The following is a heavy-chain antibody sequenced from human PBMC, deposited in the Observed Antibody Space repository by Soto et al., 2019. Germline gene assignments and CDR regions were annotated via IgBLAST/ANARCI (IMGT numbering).Heavy chain of an antibody. V-gene: IGHV3-30*18. CDR3: AKDLSIVATMAYGGMDV. CDR1: GFTFSSYG. Sequence: QVQLVESGGGVVQPRRSLRLSCAASGFTFSSYGMHWVRQAPGKGLEWVAVISYDGSNKYYADSVKGRFTISRDNSKNTLYLQMNSLRAEDTAVYYCAKDLSIVATMAYGGMDVWGQGTTVTVSS. D-gene: IGHD5-12*01. CDR2: ISYDGSNK. J-gene: IGHJ6*02.